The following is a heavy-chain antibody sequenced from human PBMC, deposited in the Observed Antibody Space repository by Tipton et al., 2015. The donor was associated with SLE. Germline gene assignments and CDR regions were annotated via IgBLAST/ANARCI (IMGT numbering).Heavy chain of an antibody. CDR2: ISGSSNST. D-gene: IGHD3-3*01. CDR3: AGGEAGDFWSNYLYYFDY. CDR1: GFTFSSYA. Sequence: SLRLSCAASGFTFSSYAMSWVRQAPGKGLEWVSAISGSSNSTYYADSVKGRFTISRDNSKNTLYLQMNSLRAEDTAVYYCAGGEAGDFWSNYLYYFDYWGQGTLVTVSS. J-gene: IGHJ4*02. V-gene: IGHV3-23*01.